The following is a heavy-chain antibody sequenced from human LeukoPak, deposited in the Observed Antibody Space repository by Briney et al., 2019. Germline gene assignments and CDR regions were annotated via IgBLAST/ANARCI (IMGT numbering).Heavy chain of an antibody. CDR1: GGSISSGGYY. CDR3: ARGPYGSGSYYPFDY. J-gene: IGHJ4*02. V-gene: IGHV4-31*03. D-gene: IGHD3-10*01. Sequence: PSETLSLTCTVSGGSISSGGYYWSWLRQHPGKGLEWIGYIYYSGSTYYNPSLKSRVTISVDTSKNQFSLKLSSVTAADTAVYYCARGPYGSGSYYPFDYWGQGTLVTVSS. CDR2: IYYSGST.